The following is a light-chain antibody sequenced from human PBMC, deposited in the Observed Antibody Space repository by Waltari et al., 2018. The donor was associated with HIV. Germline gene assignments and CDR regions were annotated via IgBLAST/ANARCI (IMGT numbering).Light chain of an antibody. V-gene: IGKV2-30*01. CDR2: EVS. CDR3: MQGTHWPRT. J-gene: IGKJ1*01. CDR1: QSLVYSDGYTY. Sequence: DVAMTQSPLSLPITLGQPASISCRSSQSLVYSDGYTYLDWIQQRPGRSPRRLIYEVSKRDSGVPDRFSGSGSGTNFTLKISRVEAEDVGIYYCMQGTHWPRTFGQGTKVEIK.